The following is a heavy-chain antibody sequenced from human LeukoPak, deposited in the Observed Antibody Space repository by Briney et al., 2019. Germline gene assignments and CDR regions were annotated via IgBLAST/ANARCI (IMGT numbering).Heavy chain of an antibody. CDR2: IYYSGST. D-gene: IGHD5-18*01. CDR1: GGSISSYY. Sequence: PSETLSLTCTVSGGSISSYYWSWIRQPPGKGLEWIGYIYYSGSTNYNPSLKSRVTISVDTSKNQFSLKLSSVTAADTAVYYCARQDFGGGYTYGPFDYWGQGTLVTVSS. CDR3: ARQDFGGGYTYGPFDY. V-gene: IGHV4-59*08. J-gene: IGHJ4*02.